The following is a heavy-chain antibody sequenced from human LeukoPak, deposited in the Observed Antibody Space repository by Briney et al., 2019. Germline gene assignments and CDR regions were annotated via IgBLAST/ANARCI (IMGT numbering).Heavy chain of an antibody. V-gene: IGHV4-59*01. CDR1: GSSINNYY. CDR2: IYYSGST. CDR3: ARGGITAAVANWYFDL. D-gene: IGHD6-13*01. Sequence: SETLSLTCTVSGSSINNYYWSWIRQPPGKGLEWIGYIYYSGSTNYNPSLKSRVTISVDTSKNQFSLKLSSVTAADTAVYYCARGGITAAVANWYFDLWGRGTLVTVSS. J-gene: IGHJ2*01.